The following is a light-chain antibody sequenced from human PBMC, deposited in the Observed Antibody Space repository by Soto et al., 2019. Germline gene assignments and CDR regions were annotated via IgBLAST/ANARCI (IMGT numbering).Light chain of an antibody. J-gene: IGLJ2*01. CDR2: GNS. CDR1: SSNIGAGYD. V-gene: IGLV1-40*01. CDR3: QSYDSSLSGVV. Sequence: QSVLTQPPSVSGAPGQRVTISCTGSSSNIGAGYDVQWYQQLPGTAPKLLIYGNSNRPSGVPDRFSGSKSGTSASLAITGLQADDEADYYCQSYDSSLSGVVFGGGTKVTVL.